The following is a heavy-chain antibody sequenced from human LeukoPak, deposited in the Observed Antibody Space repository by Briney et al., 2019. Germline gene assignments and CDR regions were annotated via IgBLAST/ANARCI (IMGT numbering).Heavy chain of an antibody. CDR3: AYGSGSYLDIYYYYGMDV. J-gene: IGHJ6*02. V-gene: IGHV4-59*01. Sequence: SETLSLTCTVSGGSISSYYWGWIRQPPGKGLEWIGYIYYSGSTNYNPSLKSRVTISVDTSKNQFPLKLSSVTAADTAVYYCAYGSGSYLDIYYYYGMDVWGQGTTVTVSS. D-gene: IGHD3-10*01. CDR2: IYYSGST. CDR1: GGSISSYY.